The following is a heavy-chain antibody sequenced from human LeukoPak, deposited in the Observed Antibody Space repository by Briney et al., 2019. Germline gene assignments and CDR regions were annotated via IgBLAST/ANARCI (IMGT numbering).Heavy chain of an antibody. V-gene: IGHV1-69*04. CDR2: IIPIIVTA. CDR3: VAVVVVAAASRLPFDY. D-gene: IGHD2-15*01. Sequence: ASVKVSCKASGGTFSSYAISWVRHAPGQGLEWMGRIIPIIVTATYAQKFQGRVTITADKSTSTAYMKLSSLRSEDTAVYYCVAVVVVAAASRLPFDYWGQGTLVTVSS. CDR1: GGTFSSYA. J-gene: IGHJ4*02.